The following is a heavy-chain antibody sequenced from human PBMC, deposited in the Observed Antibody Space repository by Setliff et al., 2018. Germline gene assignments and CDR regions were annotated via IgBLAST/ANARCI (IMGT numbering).Heavy chain of an antibody. J-gene: IGHJ4*02. CDR3: ARYRNYFDSSGQTQYYFDY. CDR2: IYYSGST. CDR1: GGSISSYY. D-gene: IGHD3-22*01. V-gene: IGHV4-59*01. Sequence: SETLSLTCTVSGGSISSYYWSWIRQPPGKGLEWIGYIYYSGSTDYNPSLRSRVTISRDTSKNQVSLNLNSVTAADTAVYYCARYRNYFDSSGQTQYYFDYWGQGTLVTVSS.